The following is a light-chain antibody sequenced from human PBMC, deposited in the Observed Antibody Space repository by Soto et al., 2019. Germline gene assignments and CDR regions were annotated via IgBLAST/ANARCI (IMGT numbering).Light chain of an antibody. V-gene: IGKV1-33*01. Sequence: DIQMTQSPSSLSASVGDRVTFTCQASHDIGTYLNWYQQKPGKAPKLLIYDASNLEIGVPSRFRGSRGWADFTFTISSLQPEDIATYYCQQYDNPPYSFGQGTKLEI. CDR3: QQYDNPPYS. CDR1: HDIGTY. CDR2: DAS. J-gene: IGKJ2*01.